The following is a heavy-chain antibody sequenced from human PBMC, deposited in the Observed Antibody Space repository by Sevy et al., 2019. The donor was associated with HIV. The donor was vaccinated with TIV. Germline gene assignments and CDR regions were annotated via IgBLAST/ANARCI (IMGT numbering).Heavy chain of an antibody. J-gene: IGHJ6*02. CDR1: GFIFNDYN. CDR3: TRDKTILEGRYGMDV. Sequence: GGSLRLSCAASGFIFNDYNMNWVRQAPGKGLEWVSFIFSSSSWIYYAHSVKGRFTISRDNTKNSLYLQMNSLRAEDTAVYYCTRDKTILEGRYGMDVWGQGTTVTVSS. V-gene: IGHV3-21*01. D-gene: IGHD3-3*01. CDR2: IFSSSSWI.